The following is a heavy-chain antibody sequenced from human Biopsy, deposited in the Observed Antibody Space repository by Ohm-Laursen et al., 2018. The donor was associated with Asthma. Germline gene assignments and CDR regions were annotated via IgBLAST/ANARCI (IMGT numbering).Heavy chain of an antibody. Sequence: SLRLSCAASGFAFNNSSMTWVRQAQGKGLEWVSSISASGVRTFYADSVKGRFTVSRDSSRNTLYLQLSTLRVEDTAVYFCAKITTDRQKANNWFDPWGQGTLVTVSS. D-gene: IGHD3-22*01. CDR3: AKITTDRQKANNWFDP. CDR1: GFAFNNSS. CDR2: ISASGVRT. V-gene: IGHV3-23*01. J-gene: IGHJ5*02.